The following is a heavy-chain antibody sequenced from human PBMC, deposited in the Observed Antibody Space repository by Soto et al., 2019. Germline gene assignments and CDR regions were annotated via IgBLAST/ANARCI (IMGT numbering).Heavy chain of an antibody. CDR2: INGDNGNT. Sequence: QVQLVQSGAEVKKPGASVKVSCQASGYSFSNNGISWVRQAPGQGFEWMGWINGDNGNTNYAQKFQGRVTMTTDTSTRTGYMELRRLRSDDTAVYYCARDLGYGDYGTDFWGQGTLVTVSS. CDR1: GYSFSNNG. V-gene: IGHV1-18*04. D-gene: IGHD4-17*01. J-gene: IGHJ4*02. CDR3: ARDLGYGDYGTDF.